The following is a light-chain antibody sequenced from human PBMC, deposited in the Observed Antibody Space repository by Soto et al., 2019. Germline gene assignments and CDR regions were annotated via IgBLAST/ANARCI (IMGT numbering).Light chain of an antibody. Sequence: QSVLTQPPSASGTPGQRVTISCSGSSYNIGSNTVNWYQQLPGTAPKLLISSNDQRPSGVPGRFSASKSGTSASLAVSGLQSEDEADYYCAAWDDSLNGVVIGGGTKVTVL. CDR3: AAWDDSLNGVV. CDR1: SYNIGSNT. CDR2: SND. J-gene: IGLJ3*02. V-gene: IGLV1-44*01.